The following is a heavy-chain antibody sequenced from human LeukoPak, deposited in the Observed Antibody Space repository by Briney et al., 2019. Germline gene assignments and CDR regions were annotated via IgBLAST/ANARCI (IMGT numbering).Heavy chain of an antibody. V-gene: IGHV1-46*01. CDR2: INPTGTGT. CDR3: ARGNSVGDIAWWFDP. D-gene: IGHD3-10*01. Sequence: GASVKVSCKASGYTFTNNWMHWVRQAPGQGLEWIGLINPTGTGTLYAQKFQGRVTMTRDMSTSTDYMELSSLRSEDTAVYYCARGNSVGDIAWWFDPWGQGTLVTVSS. J-gene: IGHJ5*02. CDR1: GYTFTNNW.